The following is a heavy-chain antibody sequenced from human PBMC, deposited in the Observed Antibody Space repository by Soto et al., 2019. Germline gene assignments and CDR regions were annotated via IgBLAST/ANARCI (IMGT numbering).Heavy chain of an antibody. V-gene: IGHV3-33*01. CDR3: ARAGLDFGYYYDSYY. D-gene: IGHD3-22*01. Sequence: HPGGSLRLSCAASGFIFSSYGMHWVRQAPGKGLEWVAVIWYDGSNEDYADSVKGRFTISRDNSKNTLYLQMNSLRAEDTAVYYCARAGLDFGYYYDSYYWGQGTLVTVSS. J-gene: IGHJ4*02. CDR2: IWYDGSNE. CDR1: GFIFSSYG.